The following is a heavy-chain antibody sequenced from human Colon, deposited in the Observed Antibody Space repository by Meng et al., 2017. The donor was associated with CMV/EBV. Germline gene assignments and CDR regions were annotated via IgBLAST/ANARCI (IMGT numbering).Heavy chain of an antibody. CDR1: GAPIISSSYN. Sequence: ETLSLTCTVSGAPIISSSYNWGWVRQAPGKGLEWVSVIYDTGRTYYADSVKGRFTVSRDESKNTVFLQMNNLRTEDTAVYYCARNRLECGGDCYFADSWGQGTLVTVSS. CDR2: IYDTGRT. V-gene: IGHV3-53*01. J-gene: IGHJ5*02. CDR3: ARNRLECGGDCYFADS. D-gene: IGHD2-21*02.